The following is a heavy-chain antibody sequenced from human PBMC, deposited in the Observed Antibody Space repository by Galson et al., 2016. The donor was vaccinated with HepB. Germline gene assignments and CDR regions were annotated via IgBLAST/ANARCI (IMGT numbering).Heavy chain of an antibody. CDR2: LSYNGLNQ. V-gene: IGHV3-30*18. J-gene: IGHJ5*02. Sequence: SLRLSCAASGFVFSNYGMHWVRQAPGKGPEWVAGLSYNGLNQHYPDSLMGRFTVSRDNSKSIMYLQMDSLRPDDTAVYYCTKQVAEGGLGDTWGQGTVVTVSS. D-gene: IGHD2-15*01. CDR1: GFVFSNYG. CDR3: TKQVAEGGLGDT.